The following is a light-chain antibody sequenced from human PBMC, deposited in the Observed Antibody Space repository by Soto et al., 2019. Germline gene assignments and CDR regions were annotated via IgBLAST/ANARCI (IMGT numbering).Light chain of an antibody. CDR1: QTIYSN. J-gene: IGKJ1*01. CDR2: RAS. Sequence: RAGQTIYSNVAWYQQRPGQAPRLLIYRASTRATGVPARFSGSGSGTDFTLTISRLEPEDFAVYYCQQYGSSRTFGQGTKVDNK. CDR3: QQYGSSRT. V-gene: IGKV3-20*01.